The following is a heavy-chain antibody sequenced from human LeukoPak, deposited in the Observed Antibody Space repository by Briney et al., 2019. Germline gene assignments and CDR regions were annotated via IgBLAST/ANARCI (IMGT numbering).Heavy chain of an antibody. Sequence: PGGSLRLSCAASGFTFSSYAMHWVRQAPGKGLEWVAVIPYDGSNKYYADSVKGRFTISRDNSKNTLYLQMNSLRAEDTAVYYCARLQNYYDSSGYYYFDYFDYWGQGTLVTVSS. CDR3: ARLQNYYDSSGYYYFDYFDY. J-gene: IGHJ4*02. D-gene: IGHD3-22*01. V-gene: IGHV3-30-3*01. CDR1: GFTFSSYA. CDR2: IPYDGSNK.